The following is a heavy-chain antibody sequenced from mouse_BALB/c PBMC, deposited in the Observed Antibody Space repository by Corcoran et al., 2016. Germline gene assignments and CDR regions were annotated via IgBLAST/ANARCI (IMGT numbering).Heavy chain of an antibody. CDR2: IDPANGNT. V-gene: IGHV14-3*02. Sequence: EVQLQQSGAELVKPGASVKLSCTASGFNIKDTYMHWVKQRPEQGLEWIGRIDPANGNTKYDPKFQGKATITADTSSNTAYLQLSSLTSEDTAVYYCANWDLYFDVWGAGTTVTVS. CDR1: GFNIKDTY. CDR3: ANWDLYFDV. J-gene: IGHJ1*01. D-gene: IGHD4-1*01.